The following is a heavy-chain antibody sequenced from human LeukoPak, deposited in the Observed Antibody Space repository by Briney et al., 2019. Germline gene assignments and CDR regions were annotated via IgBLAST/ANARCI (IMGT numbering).Heavy chain of an antibody. CDR2: ISSSSSTI. CDR1: GFTFSSYA. V-gene: IGHV3-48*01. CDR3: ARRGGFKQQLTYYYYMDV. D-gene: IGHD6-13*01. J-gene: IGHJ6*03. Sequence: GGSLRLSCAASGFTFSSYAMHWVRQAPGKGLEWVSYISSSSSTIYYADSVKGRFTISRDNAKNSLYLQMNSLRAEDTAVYYCARRGGFKQQLTYYYYMDVWGKGTTVTVSS.